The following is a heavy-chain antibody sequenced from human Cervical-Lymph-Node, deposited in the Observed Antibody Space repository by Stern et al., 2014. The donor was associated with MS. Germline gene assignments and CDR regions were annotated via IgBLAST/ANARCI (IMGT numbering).Heavy chain of an antibody. V-gene: IGHV1-69*01. D-gene: IGHD3-16*01. CDR1: GGTFTSDA. CDR3: AGGDKKFDY. CDR2: ISPLFGTT. J-gene: IGHJ4*02. Sequence: VQLGESGSEVKKPGSSVKVSCKVSGGTFTSDAFSWVRQAPGQGLEWVGGISPLFGTTNYAPNFRGRVTVTADDSTSTVYMALSSLRSEDTAVYYCAGGDKKFDYWGQGTLVTVSS.